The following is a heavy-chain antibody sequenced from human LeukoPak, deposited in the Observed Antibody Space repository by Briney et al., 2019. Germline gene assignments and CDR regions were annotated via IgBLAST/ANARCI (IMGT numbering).Heavy chain of an antibody. V-gene: IGHV3-11*01. J-gene: IGHJ3*01. CDR1: GFTFIDYS. CDR3: AGAGNWYTFRSLDF. CDR2: ISDSGSIV. D-gene: IGHD1/OR15-1a*01. Sequence: KPGGSLRLSCAASGFTFIDYSMHWVRQTPGKGLEWVSYISDSGSIVDYADFVEGRFAISRDDAKKSMYLQMNNLRVDDSAIYYCAGAGNWYTFRSLDFWGQGTRVTVSS.